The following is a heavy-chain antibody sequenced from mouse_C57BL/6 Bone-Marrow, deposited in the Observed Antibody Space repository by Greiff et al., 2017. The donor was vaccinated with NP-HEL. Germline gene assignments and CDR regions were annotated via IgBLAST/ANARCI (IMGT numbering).Heavy chain of an antibody. D-gene: IGHD1-1*01. CDR3: ARTIYYYGSTSYWYFDV. J-gene: IGHJ1*03. CDR1: GYAFSSSW. CDR2: IYPGDGDT. V-gene: IGHV1-82*01. Sequence: QVQLQQSGPELVKPGASVKISCKASGYAFSSSWMNWVKQRPGKGLEWIGRIYPGDGDTNYNGKFKGKATLTADTSSSTAYMQLSSLTSEDSAVYFCARTIYYYGSTSYWYFDVWGTGTTVTVSS.